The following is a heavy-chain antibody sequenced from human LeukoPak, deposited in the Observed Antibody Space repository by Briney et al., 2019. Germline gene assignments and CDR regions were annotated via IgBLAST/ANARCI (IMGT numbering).Heavy chain of an antibody. CDR3: ARGEQWLTSDAIDI. J-gene: IGHJ3*02. V-gene: IGHV3-21*01. D-gene: IGHD6-19*01. CDR2: ISSTSSHI. Sequence: GGSLRLSCAASGFTFGSYAMSWVRQAPGKGLEWVSSISSTSSHIYYADSMKGRFTIYRDNAKNSLYLQMNSLRAQDTAVYYCARGEQWLTSDAIDIWGRGTMVTVSS. CDR1: GFTFGSYA.